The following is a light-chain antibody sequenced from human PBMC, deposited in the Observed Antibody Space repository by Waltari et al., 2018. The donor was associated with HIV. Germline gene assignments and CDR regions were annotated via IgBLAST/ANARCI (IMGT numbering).Light chain of an antibody. CDR3: SSYTSTSTVYV. V-gene: IGLV2-14*03. CDR2: AVS. CDR1: SSDVGGYNS. Sequence: QSALTQPASVSGSPGPSITLSCTGTSSDVGGYNSASWYQLHPGKAPKLMIYAVSNRPSGVSNRFSGSKSDNTASLTISGLQAEDEADYYCSSYTSTSTVYVFGTGTEVTVL. J-gene: IGLJ1*01.